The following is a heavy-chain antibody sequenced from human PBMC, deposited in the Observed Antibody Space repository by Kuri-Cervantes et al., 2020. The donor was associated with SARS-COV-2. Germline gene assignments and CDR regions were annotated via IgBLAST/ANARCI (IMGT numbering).Heavy chain of an antibody. V-gene: IGHV3-48*02. CDR1: GFTFRSYS. D-gene: IGHD2-15*01. CDR3: AREVGGIKAYYFDD. Sequence: GGSLRLSCAASGFTFRSYSMNWVRQAPGKGLEWVSSISGSSTIDYADSVRGRFTISRDNAKNSLYLQMNSLRDEDTAVYYCAREVGGIKAYYFDDWGQGNLVTVSS. J-gene: IGHJ4*02. CDR2: ISGSSTI.